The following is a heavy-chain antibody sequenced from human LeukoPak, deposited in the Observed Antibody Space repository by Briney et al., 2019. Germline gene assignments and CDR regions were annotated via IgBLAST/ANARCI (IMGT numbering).Heavy chain of an antibody. CDR2: IYSSGNT. J-gene: IGHJ5*02. Sequence: SETLSLTCTVSGVSFSSYYWTWIRQPAGKGLEWIGRIYSSGNTNYNPSLESRVTMSIDTSKKQFSLKLSSVTAADTAVYYCARALCSSTSCYWFDPWGQGTLVTVSS. CDR1: GVSFSSYY. CDR3: ARALCSSTSCYWFDP. D-gene: IGHD2-2*01. V-gene: IGHV4-4*07.